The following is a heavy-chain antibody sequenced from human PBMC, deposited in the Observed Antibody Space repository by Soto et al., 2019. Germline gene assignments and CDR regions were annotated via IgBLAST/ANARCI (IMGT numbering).Heavy chain of an antibody. CDR1: GGSISSSSYY. Sequence: SETLSLTCTVSGGSISSSSYYWGWIRQPPGKGLEWIGYIYYSGSTYYNPSLKSRVTISVDTSKNQFSLKLSSVTAADTAVYYCATAGTDYGDYMYFDYWGQGTLVTVSS. CDR3: ATAGTDYGDYMYFDY. D-gene: IGHD4-17*01. CDR2: IYYSGST. J-gene: IGHJ4*02. V-gene: IGHV4-31*03.